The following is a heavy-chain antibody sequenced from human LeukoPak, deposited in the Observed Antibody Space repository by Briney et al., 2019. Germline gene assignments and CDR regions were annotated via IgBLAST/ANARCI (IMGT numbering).Heavy chain of an antibody. CDR2: ISSTDSYI. CDR1: GFTFSSYS. D-gene: IGHD3-9*01. V-gene: IGHV3-21*01. Sequence: GGSLILSCAASGFTFSSYSMNWVRQAPGKGLEWVSSISSTDSYIYYADSVKGRFTISRDNAKNSLYLQMNSLRAEDTAVYYCARDKRGYFDPNWFDPWGQGTLVTVSS. J-gene: IGHJ5*02. CDR3: ARDKRGYFDPNWFDP.